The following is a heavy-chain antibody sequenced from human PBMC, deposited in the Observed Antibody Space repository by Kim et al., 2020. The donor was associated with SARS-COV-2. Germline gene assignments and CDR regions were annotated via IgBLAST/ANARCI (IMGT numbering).Heavy chain of an antibody. D-gene: IGHD3-16*01. J-gene: IGHJ4*02. CDR1: GFIFSKYI. V-gene: IGHV3-30*03. CDR2: ISPDGSQQ. Sequence: GGSLRLSCAASGFIFSKYIIQCVRQPPGKGLEWVAVISPDGSQQFYADSVRGRFTTARDNSKNTLFLQMNSLRPEDTAVYHCVRVGGGWGQGALVTVSS. CDR3: VRVGGG.